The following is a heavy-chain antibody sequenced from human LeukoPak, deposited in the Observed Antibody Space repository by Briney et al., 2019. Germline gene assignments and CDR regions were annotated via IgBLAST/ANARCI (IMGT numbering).Heavy chain of an antibody. CDR1: GYTFTVYY. Sequence: ASVKVSFKASGYTFTVYYMHWVRQAPGQGLEWMGIINPSGGSTSYAQKFQGRVTMTRDTSTSTVYMELSSLRSEDTAVYYCARDCSGGSCSSYYGMDVWGQGTTVTVSS. V-gene: IGHV1-46*01. CDR3: ARDCSGGSCSSYYGMDV. CDR2: INPSGGST. J-gene: IGHJ6*02. D-gene: IGHD2-15*01.